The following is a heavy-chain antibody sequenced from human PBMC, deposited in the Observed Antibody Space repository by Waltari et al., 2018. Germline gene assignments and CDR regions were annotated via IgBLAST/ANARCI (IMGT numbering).Heavy chain of an antibody. V-gene: IGHV4-31*09. CDR1: GASINSRGFY. CDR2: IYSNGDT. CDR3: ARAGDSYYAMDV. D-gene: IGHD2-21*01. Sequence: QVYLQESGPGLVKPSQTLSLTCTVSGASINSRGFYWIWIRHHPGKGLEWVGYIYSNGDTFYNPSLKSRLIISVDKSRNQLSLKMTSATAADSAVYFCARAGDSYYAMDVWGQGTTVTVSS. J-gene: IGHJ6*02.